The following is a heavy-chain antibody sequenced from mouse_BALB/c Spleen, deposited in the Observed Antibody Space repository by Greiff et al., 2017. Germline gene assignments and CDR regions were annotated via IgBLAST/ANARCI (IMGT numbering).Heavy chain of an antibody. Sequence: VQLKESGAELVKPGASVKLSCTASGFNIKDTYMHWVKQRPEQGLEWIGRIDPANGNTKYDPKFQGKATITADTSSNTAYLQLSSLTSEDTAVYYCATDDYAWFAYWGQGTLVTVSA. V-gene: IGHV14-3*02. D-gene: IGHD2-4*01. CDR3: ATDDYAWFAY. J-gene: IGHJ3*01. CDR2: IDPANGNT. CDR1: GFNIKDTY.